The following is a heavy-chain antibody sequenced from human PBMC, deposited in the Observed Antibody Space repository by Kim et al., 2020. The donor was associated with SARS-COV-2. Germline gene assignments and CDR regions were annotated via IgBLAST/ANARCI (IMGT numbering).Heavy chain of an antibody. Sequence: SVKVSCKASGGTFSSYAISWVRQAPGQGLEWMGGIIPIFGTANYAQKFQGRVTITADESTSTAYMELSSLRSEDTAVYYCARDINIAAAGTLDVWGQGTTVTVSS. CDR1: GGTFSSYA. D-gene: IGHD6-13*01. CDR3: ARDINIAAAGTLDV. J-gene: IGHJ6*02. CDR2: IIPIFGTA. V-gene: IGHV1-69*13.